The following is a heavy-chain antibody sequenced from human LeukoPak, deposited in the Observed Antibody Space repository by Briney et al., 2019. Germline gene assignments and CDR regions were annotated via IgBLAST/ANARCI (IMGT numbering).Heavy chain of an antibody. D-gene: IGHD3-10*01. CDR3: AKDALVLLYGSGSYLLFPYFDY. J-gene: IGHJ4*02. CDR1: GFTVSSNY. CDR2: ISGSGGST. V-gene: IGHV3-23*01. Sequence: PGGSLRLSCAASGFTVSSNYMSWVRQAPGKGLEWVSAISGSGGSTYYADSVKGRFTISRDNSKNTLYLQMNSLRAEDTAVYCCAKDALVLLYGSGSYLLFPYFDYWGQGTLVTVSS.